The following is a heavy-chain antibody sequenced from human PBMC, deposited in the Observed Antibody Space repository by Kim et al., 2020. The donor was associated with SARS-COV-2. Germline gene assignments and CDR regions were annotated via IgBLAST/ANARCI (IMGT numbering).Heavy chain of an antibody. CDR3: ARGLYCGGDWYSHMPLYYYYYGMDV. CDR2: IYSGGST. V-gene: IGHV3-53*01. CDR1: GFTVSSNY. D-gene: IGHD2-21*02. J-gene: IGHJ6*02. Sequence: GGSLRLSCAASGFTVSSNYMSWVRQAPGKGLEWVSVIYSGGSTYYADSVKGRCTISRDNSKNTPYLQMNSLRAEDTAVYYCARGLYCGGDWYSHMPLYYYYYGMDVWGQGTTVTVSS.